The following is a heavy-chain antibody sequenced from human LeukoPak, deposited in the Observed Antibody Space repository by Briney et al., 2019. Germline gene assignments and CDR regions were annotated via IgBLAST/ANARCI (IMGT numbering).Heavy chain of an antibody. V-gene: IGHV4-59*01. CDR1: ADSISRYY. CDR2: IFYSGIT. D-gene: IGHD5-24*01. Sequence: SETLSLTCTVSADSISRYYWSWIRQPPGKGLEWIGYIFYSGITNSNPSLNSRVTISVDTSKNQFSLKLSSVTAADTAVYYCARVEMATMNFDYWGQGTLVTVSS. J-gene: IGHJ4*02. CDR3: ARVEMATMNFDY.